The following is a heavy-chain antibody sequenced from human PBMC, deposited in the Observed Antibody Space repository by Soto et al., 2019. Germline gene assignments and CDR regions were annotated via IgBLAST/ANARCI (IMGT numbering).Heavy chain of an antibody. Sequence: EVQLLESGGGLVQPGGSLRLSCAASGFTFSSYAMSWVRQAPGKGLEWVSAISGSGGSTYYADSVKGRFTISRDNSMNSLYLQKNSLRAEDTAVYYCAKDSQRYFGQFDPWGKGTLVSVSS. CDR1: GFTFSSYA. D-gene: IGHD3-9*01. J-gene: IGHJ5*02. CDR2: ISGSGGST. CDR3: AKDSQRYFGQFDP. V-gene: IGHV3-23*01.